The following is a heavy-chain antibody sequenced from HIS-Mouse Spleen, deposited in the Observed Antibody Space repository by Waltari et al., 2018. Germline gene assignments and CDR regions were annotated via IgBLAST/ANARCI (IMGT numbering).Heavy chain of an antibody. D-gene: IGHD3-3*01. CDR2: IYYSGST. CDR3: ARHRRDYDFWSGYRGGVYYFDY. J-gene: IGHJ4*02. Sequence: QLQLQESGPGLVKPSETLSLTCTVSGGSISSSSYYWGWIRQPPGKGLEWIGSIYYSGSTYYNPSLKSRVTISVDTSKNQFSLKLSSVTAADTAVYYCARHRRDYDFWSGYRGGVYYFDYWGQGTLVTVSS. V-gene: IGHV4-39*01. CDR1: GGSISSSSYY.